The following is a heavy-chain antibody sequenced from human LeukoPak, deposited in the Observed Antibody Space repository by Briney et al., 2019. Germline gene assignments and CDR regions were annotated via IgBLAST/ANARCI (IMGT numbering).Heavy chain of an antibody. Sequence: PSETLSLTCAVYGGSFSGYYWSWIRQPPGKGLEWIGEINHSGSTNYNPSLKSRVTISVDTSKNQFSLKLSSVTAADTAVYYCARGLYYYSSGSYFYYFDYWGQGTLVTVSS. D-gene: IGHD3-10*01. CDR2: INHSGST. V-gene: IGHV4-34*01. CDR3: ARGLYYYSSGSYFYYFDY. CDR1: GGSFSGYY. J-gene: IGHJ4*02.